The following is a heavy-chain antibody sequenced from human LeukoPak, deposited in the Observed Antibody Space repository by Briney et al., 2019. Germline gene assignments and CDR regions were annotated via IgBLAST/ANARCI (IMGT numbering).Heavy chain of an antibody. CDR3: ARDSGVNWGKGFDY. CDR1: GGSISTYY. Sequence: SDTLSLTCTVPGGSISTYYWTWMRQPAGKGLEWIGHICTSGSTNYNPSLKSRVTVSVDTSKSQFSLKLSSVTAADTAVYYCARDSGVNWGKGFDYWGQGTLVTVSS. D-gene: IGHD7-27*01. V-gene: IGHV4-4*07. J-gene: IGHJ4*02. CDR2: ICTSGST.